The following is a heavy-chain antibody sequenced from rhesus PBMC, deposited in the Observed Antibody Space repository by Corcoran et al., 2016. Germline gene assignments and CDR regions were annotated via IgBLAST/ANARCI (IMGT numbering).Heavy chain of an antibody. D-gene: IGHD6-31*01. Sequence: QVQLQESGPGLVKASETLSLTCAVSGVSISSSNWWSWIRQSPGKGVAWIGYISGIKSHTYYHPTLNSRVEISTNTSKSHFSQELDSVTAADTAVYDCARHPGTGWMDFDYGGQGVLVTVSS. CDR2: ISGIKSHT. CDR1: GVSISSSNW. CDR3: ARHPGTGWMDFDY. J-gene: IGHJ4*01. V-gene: IGHV4-65*01.